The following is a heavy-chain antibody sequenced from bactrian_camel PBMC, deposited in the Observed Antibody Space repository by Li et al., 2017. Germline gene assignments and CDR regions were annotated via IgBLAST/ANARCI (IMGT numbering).Heavy chain of an antibody. CDR1: GYTSADYC. D-gene: IGHD2*01. Sequence: HVQLVESGGGSVQAGGSLRLSCAASGYTSADYCIAWFHQAPGKEREGVAAIDSDGSTSYRDSVKGRFTISWDNTKNTLFLQMNSLKPEDTAMYSCAALMEIGRCEYCSGGFCLPRPNEYKYWGQG. CDR2: IDSDGST. CDR3: AALMEIGRCEYCSGGFCLPRPNEYKY. V-gene: IGHV3S55*01. J-gene: IGHJ4*01.